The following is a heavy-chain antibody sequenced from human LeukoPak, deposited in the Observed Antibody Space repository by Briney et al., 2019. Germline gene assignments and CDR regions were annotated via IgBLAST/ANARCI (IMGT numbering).Heavy chain of an antibody. Sequence: SVKVSCKASGGTFSSYAISWVRQAPGQGLEWMGLIIPIFGTANYAQKFQGRVTITTNESTSTAYMELSSLRSEDTAVYYCARAYYYDSSGHPPDWGQGTLVTVSS. V-gene: IGHV1-69*05. D-gene: IGHD3-22*01. CDR1: GGTFSSYA. J-gene: IGHJ4*02. CDR2: IIPIFGTA. CDR3: ARAYYYDSSGHPPD.